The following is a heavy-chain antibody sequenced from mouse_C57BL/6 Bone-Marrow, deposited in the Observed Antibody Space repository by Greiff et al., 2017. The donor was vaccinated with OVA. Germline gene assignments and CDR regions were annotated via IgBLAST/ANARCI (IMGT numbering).Heavy chain of an antibody. V-gene: IGHV1-81*01. CDR2: IYPRSGNT. D-gene: IGHD1-1*01. CDR1: GYTFTSYG. CDR3: ARRAVSTVNY. J-gene: IGHJ2*01. Sequence: QVQLKQSGAELARPGASVKLSCKASGYTFTSYGISWVKQRTGQGLEWIGEIYPRSGNTYYNEKFKGKATLTAATSSSTAYMELRSLTSEDSAVYICARRAVSTVNYWGKGTTLTVSS.